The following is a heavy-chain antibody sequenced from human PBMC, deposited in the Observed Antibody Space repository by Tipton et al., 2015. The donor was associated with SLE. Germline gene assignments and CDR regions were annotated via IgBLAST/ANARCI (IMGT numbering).Heavy chain of an antibody. CDR1: GGSLSSYY. CDR2: IYTSGCT. D-gene: IGHD4-17*01. V-gene: IGHV4-4*08. CDR3: ARLRKDYGDYDY. J-gene: IGHJ4*02. Sequence: TLSLTCTVSGGSLSSYYWSWIRQSPGKGLEWIGYIYTSGCTNYNPSLNSRVTISADTSKNQFSLKLSSVTAADTAVYYCARLRKDYGDYDYWGQGTLVTVSS.